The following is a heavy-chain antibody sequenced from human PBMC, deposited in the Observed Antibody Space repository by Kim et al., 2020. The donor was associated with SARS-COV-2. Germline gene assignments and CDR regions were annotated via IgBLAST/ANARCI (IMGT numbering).Heavy chain of an antibody. J-gene: IGHJ6*03. CDR1: GYSFTSYW. CDR2: IYPGDSDT. V-gene: IGHV5-51*01. D-gene: IGHD3-22*01. CDR3: ARLYYDSSGYYWGNYYYYMDV. Sequence: GESLKISCKGSGYSFTSYWIGWVRQMPGKGLEWMGIIYPGDSDTRYSPSFQGQVTISADKSISTAYLQWSSLKASDTAMYHCARLYYDSSGYYWGNYYYYMDVWGKGTTVTVSS.